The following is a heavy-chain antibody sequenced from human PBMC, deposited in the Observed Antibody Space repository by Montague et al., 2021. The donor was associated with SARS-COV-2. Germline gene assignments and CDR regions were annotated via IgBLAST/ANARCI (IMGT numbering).Heavy chain of an antibody. CDR3: ARGWFSPMLVVVIRGPFDY. D-gene: IGHD3-22*01. J-gene: IGHJ4*02. V-gene: IGHV4-39*07. Sequence: SETLSLTCTVSGGSISSSSYYWGWIRQPPGKGLEWIGTIYYSGGTYYNPSLKSRVTISVDTSKNQFSLKLSSVTAADTAVYYCARGWFSPMLVVVIRGPFDYWGQGALVTVSS. CDR2: IYYSGGT. CDR1: GGSISSSSYY.